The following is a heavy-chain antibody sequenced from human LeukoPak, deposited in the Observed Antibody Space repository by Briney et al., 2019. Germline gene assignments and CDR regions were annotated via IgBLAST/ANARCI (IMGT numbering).Heavy chain of an antibody. D-gene: IGHD2-15*01. CDR3: ARAAVVVVVAARGWFDP. CDR1: GYTFTGYY. V-gene: IGHV1-2*02. CDR2: INPNSGGT. Sequence: GASVKVSCKASGYTFTGYYMHWVRQAPGQGLEWMGWINPNSGGTNYAQKFQGRVTMTRDTSISTAYMELSRLRSDDTAVYYCARAAVVVVVAARGWFDPWGQGTLVTVSS. J-gene: IGHJ5*02.